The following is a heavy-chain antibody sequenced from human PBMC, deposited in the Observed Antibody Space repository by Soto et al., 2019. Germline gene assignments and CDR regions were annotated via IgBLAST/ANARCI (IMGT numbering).Heavy chain of an antibody. J-gene: IGHJ4*02. CDR2: IIPVFGTP. V-gene: IGHV1-69*06. Sequence: QVQLEQSGSEVKKSGSSVKVSCKASGDSFSSHAITWVRQAPGHGLEWMGGIIPVFGTPSYAQRFQGRLTMTADKSTNTSYMELRSLRSEDTAVYVCARGGALSTSWYWGDGLDSWGQGTQVTVSS. CDR3: ARGGALSTSWYWGDGLDS. CDR1: GDSFSSHA. D-gene: IGHD2-2*01.